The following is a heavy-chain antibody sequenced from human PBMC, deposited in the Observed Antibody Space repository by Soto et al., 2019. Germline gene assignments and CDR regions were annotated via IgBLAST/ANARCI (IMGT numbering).Heavy chain of an antibody. CDR3: ARGRSIAVAGTLFWFDP. V-gene: IGHV4-31*03. Sequence: SETLSLTCTVSGGSISSGGYYWSWIRQHPGKGLEWIGYIYYSGSTYYNPSLKSRVTISVDTSKNQFSLKLSSVTAADTAVYYCARGRSIAVAGTLFWFDPWGQGTLVTVSS. J-gene: IGHJ5*02. D-gene: IGHD6-19*01. CDR1: GGSISSGGYY. CDR2: IYYSGST.